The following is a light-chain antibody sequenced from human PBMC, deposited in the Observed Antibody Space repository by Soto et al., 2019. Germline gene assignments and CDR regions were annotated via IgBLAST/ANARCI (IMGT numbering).Light chain of an antibody. CDR2: GAS. Sequence: EIVMTQSPATLSVAPGERATLSCRASQSVSSNLAWYQQEPGQAPRLLIYGASTRATGIPARFSGSGSGTEFILTISSVESEDFAIYYCQQHNDWPTFGQGTRLEIK. CDR1: QSVSSN. V-gene: IGKV3-15*01. CDR3: QQHNDWPT. J-gene: IGKJ5*01.